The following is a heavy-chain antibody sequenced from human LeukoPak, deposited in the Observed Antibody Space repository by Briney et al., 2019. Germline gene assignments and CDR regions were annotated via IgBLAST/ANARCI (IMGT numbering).Heavy chain of an antibody. Sequence: GGSLRLSCAASGFIFSSYWMTWVRQAPGKGLEWVANIKQAGSENSYVDSVKGRFTISRDNAKNSLYLQMNSLRAEDTAVYYCARDRSSGWYEGAIDYWGQGTLVTVSS. CDR2: IKQAGSEN. V-gene: IGHV3-7*01. D-gene: IGHD6-19*01. CDR3: ARDRSSGWYEGAIDY. J-gene: IGHJ4*02. CDR1: GFIFSSYW.